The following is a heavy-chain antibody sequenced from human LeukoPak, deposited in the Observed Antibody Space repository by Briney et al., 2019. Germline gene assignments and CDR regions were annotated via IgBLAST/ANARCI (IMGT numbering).Heavy chain of an antibody. Sequence: GGSLRLSCAASGFTFSSYSMNWVRQAPGKGLEWVSYISSSSSTIYYADSVKGRFTISRDNAKNSLYLQMNSLRAEDTAVYYCARDSMENYDFWSGYGPYFDYWGQGTLVTVSS. CDR3: ARDSMENYDFWSGYGPYFDY. D-gene: IGHD3-3*01. V-gene: IGHV3-48*01. CDR1: GFTFSSYS. J-gene: IGHJ4*02. CDR2: ISSSSSTI.